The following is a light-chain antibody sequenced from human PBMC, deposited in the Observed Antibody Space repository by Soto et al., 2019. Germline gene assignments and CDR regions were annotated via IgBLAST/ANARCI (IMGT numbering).Light chain of an antibody. J-gene: IGKJ5*01. CDR3: QQYNTWPAEIT. Sequence: EIVMTQSPATLSVSPGERATLSCRASQSVSSNLAWYQQKPGQAPRLLIYGASTRATGIPARFSGSGSGTELTLTISSLQSEDSAVYYCQQYNTWPAEITFGQGTRLEIK. CDR2: GAS. V-gene: IGKV3-15*01. CDR1: QSVSSN.